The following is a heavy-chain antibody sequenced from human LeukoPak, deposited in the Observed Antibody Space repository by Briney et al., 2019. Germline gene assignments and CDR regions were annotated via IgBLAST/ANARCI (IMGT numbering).Heavy chain of an antibody. CDR3: ARDLRIAAAIRKGGFDY. CDR1: GYTFTSYY. CDR2: INPSGGST. Sequence: ASVKVSCKASGYTFTSYYMHWVRQAPGQGLEWMGIINPSGGSTSYAQKFQGRVTMTRDTPTSTVYMELSSLRSEDTAVYYCARDLRIAAAIRKGGFDYWGQGTLVTVSS. J-gene: IGHJ4*02. D-gene: IGHD6-13*01. V-gene: IGHV1-46*01.